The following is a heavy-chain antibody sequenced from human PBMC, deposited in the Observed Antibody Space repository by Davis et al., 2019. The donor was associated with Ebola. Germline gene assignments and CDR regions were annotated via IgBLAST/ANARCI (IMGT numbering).Heavy chain of an antibody. CDR1: GFTFS. D-gene: IGHD2-15*01. CDR3: VRGVVVVASIYGLDV. CDR2: ISHRGTLI. Sequence: GESLKISCAASGFTFSQAPGKGLEWVSYISHRGTLIYYADSVKGRFTISRDNAKNSLYLQMNSLRDEDTALYYCVRGVVVVASIYGLDVWGQGTTVTVSS. J-gene: IGHJ6*02. V-gene: IGHV3-48*02.